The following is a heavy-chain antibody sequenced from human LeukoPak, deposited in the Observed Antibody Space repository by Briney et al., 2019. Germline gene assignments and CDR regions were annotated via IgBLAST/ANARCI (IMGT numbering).Heavy chain of an antibody. D-gene: IGHD3-22*01. J-gene: IGHJ5*02. V-gene: IGHV4-34*01. CDR1: GGSFSGYY. Sequence: SSETLSLTCAVYGGSFSGYYWSWIRQPPGKGLEWIGEINHSGSTNYNPSLKSRVTISVDTSKNQFSLKLSSVTAADTAVYYCARWDSSGFPFDPWGQGTLVTVSS. CDR3: ARWDSSGFPFDP. CDR2: INHSGST.